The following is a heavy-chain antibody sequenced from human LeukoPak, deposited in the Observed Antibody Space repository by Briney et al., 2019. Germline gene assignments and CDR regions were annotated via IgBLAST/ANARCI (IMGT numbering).Heavy chain of an antibody. D-gene: IGHD3-10*01. CDR1: GGSISSYY. CDR3: ARQDRISGAFDI. J-gene: IGHJ3*02. V-gene: IGHV4-59*01. Sequence: SETLSLTCTVSGGSISSYYWSWMRQPPGKGLEWIGYNYYSGSTKYNPSLKSRVTISGDTSKNQFSLKQNSVTAADTAVYYCARQDRISGAFDIWGQGTMVTVSS. CDR2: NYYSGST.